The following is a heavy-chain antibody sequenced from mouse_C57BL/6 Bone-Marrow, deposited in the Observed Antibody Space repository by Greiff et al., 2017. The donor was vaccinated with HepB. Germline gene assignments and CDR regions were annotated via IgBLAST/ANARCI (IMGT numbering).Heavy chain of an antibody. D-gene: IGHD3-3*01. V-gene: IGHV7-3*01. CDR3: ARSGTGFDY. CDR2: IRNKANGYTT. CDR1: GFTFTDYY. Sequence: EVKLVESGGGLVQPGGSLSLSCAASGFTFTDYYMSWVRQPPGKALEWLGFIRNKANGYTTEYSASVKGRFTISRDNSQSILYLQMNALRAEDSATYYCARSGTGFDYWGQGTTLTVSS. J-gene: IGHJ2*01.